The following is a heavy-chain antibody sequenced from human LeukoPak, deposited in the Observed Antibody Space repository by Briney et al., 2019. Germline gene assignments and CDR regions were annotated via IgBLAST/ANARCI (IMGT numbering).Heavy chain of an antibody. Sequence: EINHSGSTNYNPSLKSRVTISVDTSKNQFSLKLSSVTAADTAVYYCARGLGYCSSTSCDDYWGQGTLVTVSS. CDR3: ARGLGYCSSTSCDDY. V-gene: IGHV4-34*01. J-gene: IGHJ4*02. CDR2: INHSGST. D-gene: IGHD2-2*01.